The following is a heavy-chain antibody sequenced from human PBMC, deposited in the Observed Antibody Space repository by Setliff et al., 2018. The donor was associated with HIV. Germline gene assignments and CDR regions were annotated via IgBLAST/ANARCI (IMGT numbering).Heavy chain of an antibody. CDR3: ALSEYCSGGSCSRKNWFAL. Sequence: ASVKVSCKTSGYTFTASYLHWVRQAPGQGLEWMGIINPSGGHTDYAAQKFQGRVTMTRDTSTSTVYMELSSLTSEDTALYYCALSEYCSGGSCSRKNWFALWGQGTLVTVSS. CDR1: GYTFTASY. V-gene: IGHV1-46*01. J-gene: IGHJ5*02. D-gene: IGHD2-15*01. CDR2: INPSGGHT.